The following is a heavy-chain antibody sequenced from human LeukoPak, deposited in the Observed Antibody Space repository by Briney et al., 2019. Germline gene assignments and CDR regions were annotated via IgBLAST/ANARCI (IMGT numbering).Heavy chain of an antibody. CDR3: AKVARYYYDSISGVAFDI. Sequence: GRSLRLSCAASGFTFDDYAMHWVRQAPGKGLEWVSGISWNSGSIGYADSVKGRFTISRDNAKNSLYLQMNSLRAEDTALYYCAKVARYYYDSISGVAFDIWGQGTMVTVSS. V-gene: IGHV3-9*01. CDR2: ISWNSGSI. D-gene: IGHD3-22*01. CDR1: GFTFDDYA. J-gene: IGHJ3*02.